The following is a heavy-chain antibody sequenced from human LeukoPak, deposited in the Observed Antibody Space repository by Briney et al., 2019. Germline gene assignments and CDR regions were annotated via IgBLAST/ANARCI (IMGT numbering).Heavy chain of an antibody. D-gene: IGHD1-26*01. CDR1: GYTFTIYG. Sequence: ASVTVSCKASGYTFTIYGISWVRQAPGQGLEWMGWISAYNGNTNYAQKLQGRVTMTTDTSTSTAYMELRSLRSDDTAVYYCARDGPRSAGATRFLDYWGQGTLVTVSS. CDR2: ISAYNGNT. V-gene: IGHV1-18*01. J-gene: IGHJ4*02. CDR3: ARDGPRSAGATRFLDY.